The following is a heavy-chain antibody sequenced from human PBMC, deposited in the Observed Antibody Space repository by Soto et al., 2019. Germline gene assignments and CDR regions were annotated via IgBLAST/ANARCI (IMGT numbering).Heavy chain of an antibody. V-gene: IGHV1-69*02. CDR2: IIPILGIA. CDR3: ARGIAVAGIAYYGMDV. D-gene: IGHD6-19*01. CDR1: GGTFSSYT. J-gene: IGHJ6*02. Sequence: QVQLVQSGAEVKKPGSSVKVSCKASGGTFSSYTISWVRQAPGQGLEWMGRIIPILGIANYAQKFQGRVTITTDKSTSTAYMELSSLRSEDTAVYYCARGIAVAGIAYYGMDVWGQGTTVTASS.